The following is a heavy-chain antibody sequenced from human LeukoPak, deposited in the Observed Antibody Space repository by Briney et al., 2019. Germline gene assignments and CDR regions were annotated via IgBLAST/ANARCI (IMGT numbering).Heavy chain of an antibody. J-gene: IGHJ3*02. CDR1: GFTFSNHW. CDR2: INSDGSST. CDR3: ARFSSTWHSAFDI. V-gene: IGHV3-74*01. D-gene: IGHD6-13*01. Sequence: GGSLRLSCVASGFTFSNHWIHWVRQAPGKGLVGVSRINSDGSSTSYADSVKGRFTISRDNAKNTLYLQMSSLRAEDTAVYYCARFSSTWHSAFDIWGQGTMVTVSS.